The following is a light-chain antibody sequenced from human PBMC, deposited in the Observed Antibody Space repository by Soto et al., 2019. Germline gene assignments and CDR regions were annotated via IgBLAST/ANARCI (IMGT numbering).Light chain of an antibody. V-gene: IGLV2-8*01. CDR1: SSDVGGYNY. J-gene: IGLJ1*01. CDR3: SSYAGSNNLL. Sequence: QSVLTQPPSASGSPGQSVTISCTGTSSDVGGYNYVSWYQQHPGKAPKLMIYEVSKRPSGVPDRFSGSKSGNTASLTVSGLQAEDEADYYFSSYAGSNNLLFGTGTKLTVL. CDR2: EVS.